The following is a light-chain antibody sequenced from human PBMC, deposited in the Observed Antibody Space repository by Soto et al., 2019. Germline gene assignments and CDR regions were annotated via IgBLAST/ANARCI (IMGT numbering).Light chain of an antibody. CDR2: AAS. CDR3: QQYNNYWT. J-gene: IGKJ1*01. Sequence: DIQMTQSPSSLSASVGETITITCRASQSISSSLNWFQHSPGQPPKLLLFAASNLHAGVPPRFSGSGSGTSFSLTISSLQPDDFATYYCQQYNNYWTFGQGTRVEIK. CDR1: QSISSS. V-gene: IGKV1-16*01.